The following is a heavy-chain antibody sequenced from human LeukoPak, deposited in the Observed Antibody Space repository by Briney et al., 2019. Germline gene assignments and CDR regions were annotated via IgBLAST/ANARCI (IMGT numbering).Heavy chain of an antibody. CDR2: INHSGST. CDR1: GGSFSGYY. V-gene: IGHV4-34*01. Sequence: PSGTLSLTCAVYGGSFSGYYWSWIRQPPGKGLEWIGEINHSGSTNYNPSLKSRVTISVDTSKNQFSLKLSSVTAADTAVYYCARGGDYYGGNFVGSDYWGQGTLVTVSS. CDR3: ARGGDYYGGNFVGSDY. D-gene: IGHD4-17*01. J-gene: IGHJ4*02.